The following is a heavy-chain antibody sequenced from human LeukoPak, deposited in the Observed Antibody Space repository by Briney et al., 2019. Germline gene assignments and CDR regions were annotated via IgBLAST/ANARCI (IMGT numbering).Heavy chain of an antibody. D-gene: IGHD3-10*01. Sequence: GGSLRLSCSASGFTFSTYAMHWVRQAPGKGLEYVSAISSDGDSTYNADSVKGRFTISRDNSKNTLYPQMSSLRTEDTAVYYCVRSSASSGPNCFDPWGQGTLVTVSS. J-gene: IGHJ5*02. V-gene: IGHV3-64D*09. CDR1: GFTFSTYA. CDR2: ISSDGDST. CDR3: VRSSASSGPNCFDP.